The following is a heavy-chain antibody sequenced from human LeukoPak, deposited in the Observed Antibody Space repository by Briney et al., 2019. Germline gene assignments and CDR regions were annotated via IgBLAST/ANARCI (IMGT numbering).Heavy chain of an antibody. CDR3: ARPAYHDFWSGYYQGGYYFDY. D-gene: IGHD3-3*01. CDR2: IIPIFGTA. V-gene: IGHV1-69*01. J-gene: IGHJ4*02. Sequence: SVKVSCKXSGGTFSSYAISWVRQAPGQGLEWMGGIIPIFGTANYAQKFQGRVTITADESTSTAYMELSSLRSEDTAVYYCARPAYHDFWSGYYQGGYYFDYWGQGTLVTVSS. CDR1: GGTFSSYA.